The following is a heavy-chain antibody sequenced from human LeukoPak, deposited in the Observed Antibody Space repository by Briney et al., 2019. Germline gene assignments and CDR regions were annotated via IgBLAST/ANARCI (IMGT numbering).Heavy chain of an antibody. CDR2: INSRSNYI. CDR3: ARVASFRFYFDY. V-gene: IGHV3-21*04. CDR1: GFTFSDYS. D-gene: IGHD2/OR15-2a*01. Sequence: NPGGSLRLSCTTSGFTFSDYSVNWVRQAPGKGLEWVSSINSRSNYIFYADSVKGRFTVSRDNAKNSLYLQMNSLRAEDTAVYFCARVASFRFYFDYWGQGALVTVSS. J-gene: IGHJ4*02.